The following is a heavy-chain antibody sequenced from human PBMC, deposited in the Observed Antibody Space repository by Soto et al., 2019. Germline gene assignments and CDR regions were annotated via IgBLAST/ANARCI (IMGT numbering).Heavy chain of an antibody. CDR2: IKQDGSGE. V-gene: IGHV3-7*01. Sequence: PGGSLRLSCAASGFTFSTYWMSWVRQAPGKGLEWVGNIKQDGSGENYVDSVKGRFTISRDNAKNSLYLQMNSLRAEDTAVYYCARDRGPPSYYYGMDVWGQGTTVTVSS. CDR3: ARDRGPPSYYYGMDV. J-gene: IGHJ6*02. CDR1: GFTFSTYW. D-gene: IGHD3-10*01.